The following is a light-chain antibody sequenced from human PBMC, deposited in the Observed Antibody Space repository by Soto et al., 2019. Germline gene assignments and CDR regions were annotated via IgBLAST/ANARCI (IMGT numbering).Light chain of an antibody. CDR3: GTWDDSLSGRV. CDR2: SNN. Sequence: QSVVTQPPSASGTPGQMVTISCSGSSSNIGINYVFWYQHLPGAAPKLLIFSNNQRASGVPDRFSGSKSGTSASLSISGLRSEDEADYYCGTWDDSLSGRVFGGGTKLTVL. V-gene: IGLV1-47*02. J-gene: IGLJ3*02. CDR1: SSNIGINY.